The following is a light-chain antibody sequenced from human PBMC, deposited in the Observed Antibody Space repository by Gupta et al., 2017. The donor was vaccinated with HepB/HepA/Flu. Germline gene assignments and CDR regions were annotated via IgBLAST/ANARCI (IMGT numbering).Light chain of an antibody. CDR1: QIINSML. Sequence: EIVLTQSPGTLSLSPGERAALSCRASQIINSMLVAWYQQKPGQAPRLVIFGASSRATGIPDRFSGSGSETDFTLTISRLEPEDFAVYYCQQYDKSSVFTFGQGTKMEIK. J-gene: IGKJ2*01. V-gene: IGKV3-20*01. CDR3: QQYDKSSVFT. CDR2: GAS.